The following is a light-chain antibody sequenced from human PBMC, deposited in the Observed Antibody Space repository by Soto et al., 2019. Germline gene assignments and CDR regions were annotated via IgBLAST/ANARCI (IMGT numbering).Light chain of an antibody. V-gene: IGLV4-69*01. Sequence: QSVLTQSPSASASLGASVKLTCTLSSGHSNYDIAWHQQQPEKGPRFLMKVNSGGSHIKGDGIPDRFSGSSSGAERYLTISSLQSEDEADYSCQTWGTGNWVFGGGTKVTVL. CDR2: VNSGGSH. J-gene: IGLJ3*02. CDR1: SGHSNYD. CDR3: QTWGTGNWV.